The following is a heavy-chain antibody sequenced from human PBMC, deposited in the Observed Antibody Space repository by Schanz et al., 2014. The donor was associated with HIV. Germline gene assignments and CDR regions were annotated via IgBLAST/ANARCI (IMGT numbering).Heavy chain of an antibody. CDR3: AKDRNYYESKYRGKGNYYYYYGMDV. CDR2: ISYDGTKK. J-gene: IGHJ6*02. CDR1: AFNFDSYG. D-gene: IGHD3-22*01. V-gene: IGHV3-30*18. Sequence: QVQLVESGGGVVQPGRSLRLSCVASAFNFDSYGMHWVRQAPGKGLEWVAVISYDGTKKHYADSVKGRFTISRDKSKNSLYLVIKSLRAEDAAVYYCAKDRNYYESKYRGKGNYYYYYGMDVWGQGTTVTVSS.